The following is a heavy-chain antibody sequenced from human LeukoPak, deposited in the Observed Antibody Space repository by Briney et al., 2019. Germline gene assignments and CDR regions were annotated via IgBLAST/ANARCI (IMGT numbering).Heavy chain of an antibody. CDR2: IYHSGNT. D-gene: IGHD1-26*01. CDR1: GYSITSGYY. Sequence: SETLSLTCAVSGYSITSGYYWGWIRQPPGKGLEWIGSIYHSGNTYYNPSLKSRVTISVATSKNQFSLRLTSVTAADTAVYYCARGRVDIDSWGQGTLVTVSS. J-gene: IGHJ4*02. CDR3: ARGRVDIDS. V-gene: IGHV4-38-2*01.